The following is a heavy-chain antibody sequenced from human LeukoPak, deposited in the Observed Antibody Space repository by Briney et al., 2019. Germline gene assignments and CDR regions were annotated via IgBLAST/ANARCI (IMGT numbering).Heavy chain of an antibody. CDR2: ISSSSGYK. Sequence: PGGPLRLSRAASGFIFSVYYMSWIRQTPEKGLEWLSYISSSSGYKNYADSLKGRFTISRDNAKNSVYLQMNSLSAEDTAVYYCARQGLYDSSDFWTFQHWGQGTLVTVSS. CDR3: ARQGLYDSSDFWTFQH. J-gene: IGHJ1*01. D-gene: IGHD3/OR15-3a*01. CDR1: GFIFSVYY. V-gene: IGHV3-11*06.